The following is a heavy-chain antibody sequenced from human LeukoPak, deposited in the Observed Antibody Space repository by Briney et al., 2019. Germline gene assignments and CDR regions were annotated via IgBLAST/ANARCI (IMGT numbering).Heavy chain of an antibody. J-gene: IGHJ4*02. D-gene: IGHD3-22*01. CDR2: ISWNSGSI. Sequence: GGSLRLSCAASGFTFDDYAMHWVRQAPGKGLEWVSGISWNSGSIGYADSVKGRFTISRDNAKNSLYLQMNSLRAEDTALYYCAKDKSYYDSGGYLDYWGQGTLVTVSS. CDR3: AKDKSYYDSGGYLDY. V-gene: IGHV3-9*01. CDR1: GFTFDDYA.